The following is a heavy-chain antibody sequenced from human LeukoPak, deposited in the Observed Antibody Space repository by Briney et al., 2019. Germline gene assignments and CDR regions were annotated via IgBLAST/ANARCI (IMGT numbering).Heavy chain of an antibody. CDR3: ATGTRYDSSGQVNGMDV. D-gene: IGHD3-22*01. Sequence: ASVKVSCKVSGYTLTELSMHWVRQAPGKGLEWMGGFDPEDGETIYAQKLQGRVTMTEDASTDTAYMELSSLRSEDTAVYYCATGTRYDSSGQVNGMDVWGQGTTVTVSS. CDR2: FDPEDGET. CDR1: GYTLTELS. J-gene: IGHJ6*02. V-gene: IGHV1-24*01.